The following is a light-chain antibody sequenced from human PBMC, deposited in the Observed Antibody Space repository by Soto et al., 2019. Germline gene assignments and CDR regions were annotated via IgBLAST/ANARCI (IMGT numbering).Light chain of an antibody. J-gene: IGKJ4*01. Sequence: DIQMTQSPSFVSASVGDRVTITCRASQDISSWLVWYQQKPGKAPKLLIHATSGLQSGVPSRFKGNGSGTDFPFTNNNLQSEDFATYYCQQANSFPLTFGGGTKVEIK. CDR1: QDISSW. CDR3: QQANSFPLT. V-gene: IGKV1-12*01. CDR2: ATS.